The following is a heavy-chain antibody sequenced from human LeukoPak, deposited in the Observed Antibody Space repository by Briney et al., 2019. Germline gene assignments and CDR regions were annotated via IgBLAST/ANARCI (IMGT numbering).Heavy chain of an antibody. Sequence: PSETLSLTCTVSGGSISSYYWSWIRQPPGKGLEWIGEINHSGSTNYNPSLKSRVTISVDTSKNQFSLKLSSVTAADTAVYYCAGTMIGRPFDYWGQGTLVTVSS. CDR3: AGTMIGRPFDY. CDR1: GGSISSYY. D-gene: IGHD3-22*01. V-gene: IGHV4-34*01. CDR2: INHSGST. J-gene: IGHJ4*02.